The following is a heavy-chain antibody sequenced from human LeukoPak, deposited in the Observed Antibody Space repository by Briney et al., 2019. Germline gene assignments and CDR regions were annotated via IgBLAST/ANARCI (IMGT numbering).Heavy chain of an antibody. J-gene: IGHJ6*02. V-gene: IGHV1-18*01. CDR3: ARDYPPKGSSSWYFYYYGMDV. Sequence: ASVKVSCTASGYTFTSYGISWVRQAPGQGLEWMGWISAYIGNTNYAQKLQGRVTMTTDTSTSTAYMELRSLRSDDTAVYYCARDYPPKGSSSWYFYYYGMDVWGQGTKVTVSS. CDR1: GYTFTSYG. CDR2: ISAYIGNT. D-gene: IGHD6-13*01.